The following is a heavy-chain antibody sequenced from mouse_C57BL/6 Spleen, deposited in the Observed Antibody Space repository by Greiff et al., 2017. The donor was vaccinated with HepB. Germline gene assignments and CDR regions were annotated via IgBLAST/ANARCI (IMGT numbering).Heavy chain of an antibody. J-gene: IGHJ4*01. V-gene: IGHV1-52*01. CDR2: IDPSDSET. CDR1: GYTFTSYW. CDR3: ARPGGSYAMDY. Sequence: QVQLQQPGAELVRPGSSVKLSCKASGYTFTSYWMHWVKQRPIQGLEWIGNIDPSDSETHYNQKFKDKATLTVDKSSSTAYMQLSSLTSEDSAVYYCARPGGSYAMDYWGQGTSVTVSS.